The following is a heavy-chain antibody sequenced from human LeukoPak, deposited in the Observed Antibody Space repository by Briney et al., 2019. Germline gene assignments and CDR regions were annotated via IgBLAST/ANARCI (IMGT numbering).Heavy chain of an antibody. CDR1: GGSISSHY. CDR2: IYTSGST. V-gene: IGHV4-4*07. D-gene: IGHD2-2*01. J-gene: IGHJ6*03. CDR3: ARGPYQLLVAPPGYYYYMDA. Sequence: PSETLSLTCTVSGGSISSHYWSWIRQPAGKGLEWIGRIYTSGSTNYNPSLNSRVTMSVDTSKNQFSLKLSSVTAADTAVYYCARGPYQLLVAPPGYYYYMDAWGKGTTVTASS.